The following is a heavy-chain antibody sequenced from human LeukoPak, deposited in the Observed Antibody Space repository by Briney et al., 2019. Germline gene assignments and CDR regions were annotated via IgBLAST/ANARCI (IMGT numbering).Heavy chain of an antibody. CDR2: IKQDGSEI. V-gene: IGHV3-7*01. J-gene: IGHJ4*02. CDR1: GFTFSSYW. CDR3: ARDMGYCSSSNCYTYYLDY. Sequence: PGGSLRLSCAASGFTFSSYWMSWVRQAPGRGLQWVASIKQDGSEIYYVEPVKGRFTIPRDNAKNSLYLQMNSLRGEDTAVYYCARDMGYCSSSNCYTYYLDYWGQGTLVTVSS. D-gene: IGHD2-2*01.